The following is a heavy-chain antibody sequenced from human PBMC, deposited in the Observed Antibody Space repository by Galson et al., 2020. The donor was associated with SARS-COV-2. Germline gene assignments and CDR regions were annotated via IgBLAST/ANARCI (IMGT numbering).Heavy chain of an antibody. CDR2: ITHSGST. D-gene: IGHD3-22*01. J-gene: IGHJ4*02. V-gene: IGHV4-34*01. CDR1: GGSFSGYY. Sequence: ETSETLSLTCAVYGGSFSGYYWSWIRQPPGKGLEWIGEITHSGSTNYNPSLKSRVTISVDTSKNQFSLKLSSVTAADTAVYYCARVPSGWLLLSFDYWGQGTLVTVSS. CDR3: ARVPSGWLLLSFDY.